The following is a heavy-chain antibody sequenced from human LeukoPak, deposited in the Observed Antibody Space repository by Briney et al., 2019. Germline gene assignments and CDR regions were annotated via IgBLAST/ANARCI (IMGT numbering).Heavy chain of an antibody. D-gene: IGHD1-26*01. V-gene: IGHV3-69-1*02. CDR3: ARDSAYAFDI. CDR2: IGWSSNI. CDR1: GFTVSSNY. Sequence: PGGSLRLSCAASGFTVSSNYMSWVRQAPGKGLEWVSYIGWSSNIYYADSVKGRFTISRDNAKNSLYLQMNSLRDEDTALYYCARDSAYAFDIWGQGTKVTVSS. J-gene: IGHJ3*02.